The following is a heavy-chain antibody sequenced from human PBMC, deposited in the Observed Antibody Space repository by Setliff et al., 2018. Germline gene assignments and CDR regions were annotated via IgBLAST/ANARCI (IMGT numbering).Heavy chain of an antibody. CDR1: GYTFTGYY. CDR3: ARDRQGFGESRGDY. CDR2: INPNSGGT. J-gene: IGHJ4*02. D-gene: IGHD3-10*01. Sequence: GASVKVSCKASGYTFTGYYMHWVRQAPGQGLEWMGWINPNSGGTNYAQTFQGRVTMTRDTSISTAYMELSGLRSDDTAVYYCARDRQGFGESRGDYWGQGTLVTVSS. V-gene: IGHV1-2*02.